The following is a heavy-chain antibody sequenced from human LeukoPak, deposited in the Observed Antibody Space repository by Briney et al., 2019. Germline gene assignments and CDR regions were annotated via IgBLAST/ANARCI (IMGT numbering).Heavy chain of an antibody. CDR2: INYSGST. CDR1: GGSISSYY. V-gene: IGHV4-59*08. CDR3: ARHGGSGSFDY. Sequence: PSETLSLTCTVSGGSISSYYWSWISQPPGKGLEWIGYINYSGSTGPPPPLKSRVTRSVDTSKNQFSLRLRSVTATDTAVYYCARHGGSGSFDYWGQGTLVTVSS. D-gene: IGHD3-3*01. J-gene: IGHJ4*02.